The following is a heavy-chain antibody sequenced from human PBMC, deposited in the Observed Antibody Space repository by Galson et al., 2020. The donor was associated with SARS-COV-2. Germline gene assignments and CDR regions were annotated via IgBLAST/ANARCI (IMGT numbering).Heavy chain of an antibody. V-gene: IGHV3-11*04. Sequence: GESLKISRAASVFTFSDYQMTRVRQAPGKGLEWLSYFSSSGSIMYHADSVRGRFTISRDNTKNSLYLQMNSLRAEDTAVYYCVRDIEYVGGFYYFDYWGQGTLVTVSS. CDR1: VFTFSDYQ. J-gene: IGHJ4*02. CDR2: FSSSGSIM. CDR3: VRDIEYVGGFYYFDY. D-gene: IGHD3-10*02.